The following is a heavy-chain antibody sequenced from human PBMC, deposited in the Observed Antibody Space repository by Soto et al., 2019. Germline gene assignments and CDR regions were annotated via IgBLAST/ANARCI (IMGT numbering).Heavy chain of an antibody. J-gene: IGHJ3*02. CDR3: ATDKVAFDM. CDR2: INTKTGGT. V-gene: IGHV1-2*02. D-gene: IGHD3-9*01. Sequence: SVKVSCKASGYIFTGYYIQWVRQAPGQGLEWMGWINTKTGGTKYAQKFQGRVTMTRDTSINTAYMEVSRLRSDDTAVYYCATDKVAFDMWGQGTMVIVSS. CDR1: GYIFTGYY.